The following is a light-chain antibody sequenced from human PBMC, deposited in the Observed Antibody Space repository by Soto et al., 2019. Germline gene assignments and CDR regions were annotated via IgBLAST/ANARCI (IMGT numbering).Light chain of an antibody. Sequence: EIVMTQSPLSLPVTPGEPASISCRSSQSLLYRNGNNYLDWYVQKPGQSPQVLIYLGSTLASGVPDRVSGTGSGTDFTLKISRVEAEDGGVYYCLQALHTPLTFGGGTRLEI. J-gene: IGKJ4*01. V-gene: IGKV2-28*01. CDR2: LGS. CDR1: QSLLYRNGNNY. CDR3: LQALHTPLT.